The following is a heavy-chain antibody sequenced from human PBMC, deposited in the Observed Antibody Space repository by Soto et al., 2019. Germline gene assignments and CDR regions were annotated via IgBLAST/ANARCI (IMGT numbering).Heavy chain of an antibody. Sequence: SETLSLTCTVSGGSISSSSYYWGWIRQPPGKGLEWIGSMFYSGSTYYNPSLESRVTISVDTSKNQFSLKLTSVTAADTAVYYCARHGCFHSSGYCAFDIWGQRTMVTVSS. CDR1: GGSISSSSYY. J-gene: IGHJ3*02. V-gene: IGHV4-39*01. CDR2: MFYSGST. D-gene: IGHD3-22*01. CDR3: ARHGCFHSSGYCAFDI.